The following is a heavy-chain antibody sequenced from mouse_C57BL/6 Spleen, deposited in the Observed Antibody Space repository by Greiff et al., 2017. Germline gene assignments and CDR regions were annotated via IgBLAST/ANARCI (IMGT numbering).Heavy chain of an antibody. J-gene: IGHJ2*01. CDR1: GYTFTSYW. CDR2: IHPNSGST. CDR3: ARYADYYGSRVFDY. Sequence: QVQLKQPGAELVKPGASVKLSCKASGYTFTSYWMHWVKQRPGQGLEWIGMIHPNSGSTNYNEKFKSKATLTVDKSSSTAYMQLSSLTSEDSAVYYCARYADYYGSRVFDYWGQGTTLTVSS. D-gene: IGHD1-1*01. V-gene: IGHV1-64*01.